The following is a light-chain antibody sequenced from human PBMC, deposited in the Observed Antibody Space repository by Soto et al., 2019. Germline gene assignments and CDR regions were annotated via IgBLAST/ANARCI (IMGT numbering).Light chain of an antibody. J-gene: IGKJ2*01. V-gene: IGKV3-20*01. CDR3: QQYGGSPPYT. Sequence: EIVLTQSPGTLSLSPGERATLSCRASQSVTSSYLAWYHQKPGQAPRLRIYGASSRATGIPDRFSGSGSETDFTLTISRLEPEDFAVYYCQQYGGSPPYTFGQGNKLE. CDR2: GAS. CDR1: QSVTSSY.